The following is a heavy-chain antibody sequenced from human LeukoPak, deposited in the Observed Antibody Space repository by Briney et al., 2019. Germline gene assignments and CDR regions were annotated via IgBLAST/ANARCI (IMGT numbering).Heavy chain of an antibody. CDR1: GYTFTGYY. CDR3: ARGQRGYSYGNYFDY. D-gene: IGHD5-18*01. CDR2: INPNSGGT. V-gene: IGHV1-2*02. Sequence: ASVKVSCKGSGYTFTGYYMHWVRQAPGQGLEWMGWINPNSGGTNYAQKFQGRVTMTRDTSISAAYMELSRLRSDDTAVYYCARGQRGYSYGNYFDYWGQGTLVTVSS. J-gene: IGHJ4*02.